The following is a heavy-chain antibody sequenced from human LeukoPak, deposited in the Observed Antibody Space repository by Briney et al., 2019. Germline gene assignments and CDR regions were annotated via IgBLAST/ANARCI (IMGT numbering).Heavy chain of an antibody. CDR1: GFTVSSNY. CDR2: IYSGGST. D-gene: IGHD3-3*01. Sequence: GGSLRLSCAASGFTVSSNYMSWVRQAPGKGLEWVSVIYSGGSTYYADSVKGRFTISRGSSKNTLYLQMNSLRAEDTAVYYCARDPGIFGGDYFDYWGQGTLVTVSS. J-gene: IGHJ4*02. CDR3: ARDPGIFGGDYFDY. V-gene: IGHV3-53*01.